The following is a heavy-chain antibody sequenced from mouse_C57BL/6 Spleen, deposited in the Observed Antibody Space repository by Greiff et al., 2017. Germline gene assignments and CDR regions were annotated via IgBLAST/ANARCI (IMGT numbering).Heavy chain of an antibody. Sequence: EVQLQESGGGLVTPKGSLKLSCAASGFTFNTYAMHWVRQAPGKGLEWVARIRSKSSNYANYYADSVKDRFTISRYDSQSKLYLKMNNLKTEDTAMYYCVRESQATSNFDYWGQGTTLTVSS. J-gene: IGHJ2*01. CDR3: VRESQATSNFDY. CDR1: GFTFNTYA. V-gene: IGHV10-3*01. CDR2: IRSKSSNYAN. D-gene: IGHD3-2*02.